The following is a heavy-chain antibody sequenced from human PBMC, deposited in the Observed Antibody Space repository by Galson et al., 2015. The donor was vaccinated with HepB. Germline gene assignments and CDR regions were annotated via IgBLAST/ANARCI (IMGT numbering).Heavy chain of an antibody. CDR3: AREMGGGAASGYYGMDV. Sequence: SLRLSCAASGFTFSRYAMHWVRQAPGKGLEWVAVISYDGSNKYYADSVKGRFTISRDNSKNTLYLQMNSLRAEDTAVYYCAREMGGGAASGYYGMDVWGQGTTVTVSS. V-gene: IGHV3-30-3*01. CDR2: ISYDGSNK. CDR1: GFTFSRYA. J-gene: IGHJ6*02. D-gene: IGHD3-10*01.